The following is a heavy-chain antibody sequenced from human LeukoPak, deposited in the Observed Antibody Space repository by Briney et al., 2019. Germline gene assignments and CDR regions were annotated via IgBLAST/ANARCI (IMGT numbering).Heavy chain of an antibody. J-gene: IGHJ6*02. CDR3: ASGSPGNYYYYGMDV. V-gene: IGHV1-18*01. Sequence: ASVKVSCKASGYTFTSYGFSWVRQAPGQGLEWMGWISAYNGNTHYAQKLQDRVTMTTDTSTSTAYMELSSLRSEDTAVYYCASGSPGNYYYYGMDVWGQGTTVTVSS. CDR2: ISAYNGNT. CDR1: GYTFTSYG. D-gene: IGHD1-1*01.